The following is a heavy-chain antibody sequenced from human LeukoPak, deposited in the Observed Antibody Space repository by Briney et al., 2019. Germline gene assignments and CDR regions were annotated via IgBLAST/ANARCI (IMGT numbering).Heavy chain of an antibody. V-gene: IGHV3-7*01. CDR1: GFPFTTYW. Sequence: PGGSLRLSCAASGFPFTTYWMSWVRRAPGKGLEWLANIKQDGSEKYYVDSVKGRFTIYRDNAKNSVYLQMSSLRAEDTAVYYCARDRYDLVTGYNDAFDVWGQGTMVTVSS. D-gene: IGHD3-9*01. CDR2: IKQDGSEK. J-gene: IGHJ3*01. CDR3: ARDRYDLVTGYNDAFDV.